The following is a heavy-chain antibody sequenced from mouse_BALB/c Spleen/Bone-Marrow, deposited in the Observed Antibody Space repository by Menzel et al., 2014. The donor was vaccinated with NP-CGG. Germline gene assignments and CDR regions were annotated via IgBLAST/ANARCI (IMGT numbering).Heavy chain of an antibody. V-gene: IGHV5-6-3*01. CDR2: IHSNGGIT. D-gene: IGHD3-2*02. J-gene: IGHJ2*01. CDR1: GFTFSNYG. CDR3: AKNQEAFDY. Sequence: EVQLQQSGGGLVQPGGSLKLSCAASGFTFSNYGMSWVRQTPDKRLELVATIHSNGGITYYPDSVKGRFTISRDNAKNTLYLQMTGLKSEDTAMYYCAKNQEAFDYWGQGTTLTVSS.